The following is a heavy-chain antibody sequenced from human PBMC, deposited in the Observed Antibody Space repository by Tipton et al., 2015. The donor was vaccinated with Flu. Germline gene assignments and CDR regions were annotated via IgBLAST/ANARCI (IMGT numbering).Heavy chain of an antibody. V-gene: IGHV3-23*01. CDR3: AKDPLGAGDYYYGMDV. CDR2: ISGSGGST. CDR1: GFTFSSYA. J-gene: IGHJ6*02. D-gene: IGHD1-14*01. Sequence: CAASGFTFSSYAMSWVRQAPGKGLEWVSAISGSGGSTYYADSVKGRFTISRDNSKNTLYLQMNSLRAEDTAVYYCAKDPLGAGDYYYGMDVWGQGTTVTVSS.